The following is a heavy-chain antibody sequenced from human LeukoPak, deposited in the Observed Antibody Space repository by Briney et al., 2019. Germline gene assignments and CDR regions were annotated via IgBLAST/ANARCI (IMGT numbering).Heavy chain of an antibody. D-gene: IGHD2-15*01. CDR2: INQDGSEK. Sequence: GGSLRLSCAASGFSFSRYWMTWVRLAPGKGLQWVANINQDGSEKYYVDSVEGRFIISRDNAENSLYLQMNSLRAEDTAVYYCARARQAPANVYSDYWSQGGLVTVSS. CDR3: ARARQAPANVYSDY. V-gene: IGHV3-7*01. CDR1: GFSFSRYW. J-gene: IGHJ4*02.